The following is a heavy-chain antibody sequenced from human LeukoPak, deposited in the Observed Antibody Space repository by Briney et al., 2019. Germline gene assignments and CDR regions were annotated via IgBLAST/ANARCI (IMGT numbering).Heavy chain of an antibody. D-gene: IGHD5-12*01. Sequence: PSETLSLTCAVYGGSFSGYYWSWIRQPPGKGLEWIGEINHSGSTNYNPSLKSRVTISVDTSKNQFSLKLSSVTAADTAVYYCARGRRRGYSGLRREPNWFDPWGQGTLVTVSS. J-gene: IGHJ5*02. CDR2: INHSGST. CDR1: GGSFSGYY. V-gene: IGHV4-34*01. CDR3: ARGRRRGYSGLRREPNWFDP.